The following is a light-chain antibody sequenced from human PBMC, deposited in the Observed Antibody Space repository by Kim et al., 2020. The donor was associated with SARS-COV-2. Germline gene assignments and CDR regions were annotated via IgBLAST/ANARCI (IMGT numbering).Light chain of an antibody. J-gene: IGKJ5*01. CDR3: QQYNSYPIT. V-gene: IGKV1-16*02. Sequence: ASVGDTVTITCGASQGIIQYLGWFRQKPGKAPESLIYAASSLESGVPSKFSGHGSGTDFTLTITGLQPEDSATYFCQQYNSYPITFGQGTRMEIK. CDR2: AAS. CDR1: QGIIQY.